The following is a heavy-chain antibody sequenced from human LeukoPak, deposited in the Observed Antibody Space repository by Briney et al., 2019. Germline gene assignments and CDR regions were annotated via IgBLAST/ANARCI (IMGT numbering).Heavy chain of an antibody. J-gene: IGHJ5*02. V-gene: IGHV1-2*02. D-gene: IGHD2-15*01. CDR3: ARGRYCSDGNCYHNWFDP. Sequence: ASVKVSFKASGYTFTGYYMHWVRQAPGQGPEWMGWINPNSGGTDYAQKFQGRVTMTRDTSINTAYMELSSLRSDDTAVYYCARGRYCSDGNCYHNWFDPWGQGTLVTVSS. CDR2: INPNSGGT. CDR1: GYTFTGYY.